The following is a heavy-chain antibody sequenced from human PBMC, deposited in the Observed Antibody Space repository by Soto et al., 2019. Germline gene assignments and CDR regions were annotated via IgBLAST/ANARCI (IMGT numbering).Heavy chain of an antibody. CDR3: ARDDPHEDGYNFRDYYGMDV. CDR1: GFTFSSYA. CDR2: ISYDGSNK. V-gene: IGHV3-30-3*01. J-gene: IGHJ6*02. D-gene: IGHD5-12*01. Sequence: QVQLVESGGGVVQPGRSLRLSCAASGFTFSSYAMHWVRQAPGKGLEWVAVISYDGSNKYYADSVKGRFTISRDNSKNTLYLQMNSLRAEDTAVYYCARDDPHEDGYNFRDYYGMDVWGQGNTVTVSS.